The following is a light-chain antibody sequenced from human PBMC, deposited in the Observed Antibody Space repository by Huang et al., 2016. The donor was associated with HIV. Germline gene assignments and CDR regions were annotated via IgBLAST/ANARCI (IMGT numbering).Light chain of an antibody. Sequence: QLTKSPPSLSASVGDTIIISCRASQDIGTSLAWYQQKTGRAPKLLISGASTFQHGVPSRFSGDSAGTFFTLFITGLQPEDFATYYCQQLHTYPITFGQGTRLDIK. CDR2: GAS. V-gene: IGKV1-13*02. CDR3: QQLHTYPIT. J-gene: IGKJ5*01. CDR1: QDIGTS.